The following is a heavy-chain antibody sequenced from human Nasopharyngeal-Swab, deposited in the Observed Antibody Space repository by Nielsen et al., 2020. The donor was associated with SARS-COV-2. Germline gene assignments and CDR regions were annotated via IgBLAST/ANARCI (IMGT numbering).Heavy chain of an antibody. J-gene: IGHJ6*03. CDR2: IDPSDSYT. CDR1: GYSFTSYW. Sequence: GESLKISCKGSGYSFTSYWISWVRQMPGKGLEWMGRIDPSDSYTNYSPSFQGHVTISADKSISTAYLQWSSLKASDTAMYYCARLLTGDTPYYYYYMDVWGKGTTVTVSS. V-gene: IGHV5-10-1*01. D-gene: IGHD7-27*01. CDR3: ARLLTGDTPYYYYYMDV.